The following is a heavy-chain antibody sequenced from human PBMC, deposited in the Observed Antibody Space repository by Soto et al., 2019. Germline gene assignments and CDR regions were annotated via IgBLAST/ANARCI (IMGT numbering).Heavy chain of an antibody. J-gene: IGHJ4*02. Sequence: SETLSLTCTVSGGSISSYYWSWIRQPPGKGLEWIGYIYYSGSTNYNPSLKSRVTISVDTSKNQFSLKLSSVTAADTAVYYCARDRSGTGSFFDYWGQGTLVTVSS. D-gene: IGHD3-10*01. CDR3: ARDRSGTGSFFDY. CDR2: IYYSGST. CDR1: GGSISSYY. V-gene: IGHV4-59*01.